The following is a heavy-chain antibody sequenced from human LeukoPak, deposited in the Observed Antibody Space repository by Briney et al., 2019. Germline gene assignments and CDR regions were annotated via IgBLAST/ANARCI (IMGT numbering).Heavy chain of an antibody. D-gene: IGHD7-27*01. Sequence: PSETLSLTCTVSSGSISNYYWSWIRQPAGKGLEWIGHIYTSGSTNYNPSLKSRVTMSVDTSKNQFSLKLSSVTAADTAVYYCARDINWDRGSDAFDIWGQGTKVTVSS. CDR3: ARDINWDRGSDAFDI. CDR1: SGSISNYY. CDR2: IYTSGST. J-gene: IGHJ3*02. V-gene: IGHV4-4*07.